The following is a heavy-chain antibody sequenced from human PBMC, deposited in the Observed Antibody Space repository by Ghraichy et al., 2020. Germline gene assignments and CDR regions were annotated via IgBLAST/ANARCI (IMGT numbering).Heavy chain of an antibody. D-gene: IGHD6-13*01. CDR1: GFTFSSYS. Sequence: GESMNISCAASGFTFSSYSMNWVRQAPGKGLEWVSSISSSSSYIYYADSVKGRFTISRDNAKNSLYLQMNSLRAEDTAVYYCARVDTDSSWYVSMVSPDNWFDPWGQGTLVTVSS. V-gene: IGHV3-21*01. J-gene: IGHJ5*02. CDR2: ISSSSSYI. CDR3: ARVDTDSSWYVSMVSPDNWFDP.